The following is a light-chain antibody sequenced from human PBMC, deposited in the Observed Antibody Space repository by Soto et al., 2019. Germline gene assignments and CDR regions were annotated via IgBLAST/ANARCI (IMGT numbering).Light chain of an antibody. CDR1: SSDIGRYDY. CDR3: CSYVGGDSYV. V-gene: IGLV2-11*01. CDR2: DVS. J-gene: IGLJ1*01. Sequence: QSALTQPRSVYGSPGQSVTISCTGTSSDIGRYDYVSWYQQHPGKAPKLIIYDVSERPSGVPGRFSGSKSGNTASLTISGLQADDEADYYCCSYVGGDSYVFGTGTKLTVL.